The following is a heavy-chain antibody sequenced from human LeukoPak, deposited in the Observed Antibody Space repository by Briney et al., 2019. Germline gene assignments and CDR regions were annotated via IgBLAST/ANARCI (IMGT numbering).Heavy chain of an antibody. Sequence: PGGSLRLSCAASGITFSNAWMSWVRQAPGKGLEWVGRIKSKTDGGTTDYAAPVKGRFTISRDDSKDTVYLQMNSVKTEDTAVYYCTTVRGSSVQYFQHWGQGTLVTVSS. CDR2: IKSKTDGGTT. D-gene: IGHD6-13*01. J-gene: IGHJ1*01. CDR3: TTVRGSSVQYFQH. CDR1: GITFSNAW. V-gene: IGHV3-15*01.